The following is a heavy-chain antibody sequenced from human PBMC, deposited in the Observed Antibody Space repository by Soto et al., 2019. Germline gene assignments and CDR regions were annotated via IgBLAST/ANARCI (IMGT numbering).Heavy chain of an antibody. V-gene: IGHV4-4*02. J-gene: IGHJ5*02. CDR2: IYHSGRT. CDR1: GDSISSSNW. Sequence: PSETLSLTCAVSGDSISSSNWWSWVRQPPGKGLEWIGEIYHSGRTNYNPSLKSRVTISVDTFKNQFSLKLSSVTAADTAVYYCARGRAYDILTGYQKYNWFDPWGQGTLVT. CDR3: ARGRAYDILTGYQKYNWFDP. D-gene: IGHD3-9*01.